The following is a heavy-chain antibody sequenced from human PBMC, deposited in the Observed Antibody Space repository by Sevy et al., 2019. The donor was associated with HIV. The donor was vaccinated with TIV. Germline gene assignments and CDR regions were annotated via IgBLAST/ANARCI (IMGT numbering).Heavy chain of an antibody. V-gene: IGHV4-34*01. CDR1: DGSFSGYY. J-gene: IGHJ6*02. Sequence: SETLSLTCAVYDGSFSGYYWSWIRQPPGKGLEWIGEINHSGSTNYNPSLKSRVTISVDTSKNQFSLKLSSVTAADTAVYYCARGLTTVITGNSGGMDVWGQGTTVTVSS. CDR3: ARGLTTVITGNSGGMDV. D-gene: IGHD4-17*01. CDR2: INHSGST.